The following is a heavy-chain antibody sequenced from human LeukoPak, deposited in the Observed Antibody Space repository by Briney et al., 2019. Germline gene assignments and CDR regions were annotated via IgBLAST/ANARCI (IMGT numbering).Heavy chain of an antibody. J-gene: IGHJ4*02. D-gene: IGHD3-10*01. CDR1: SGSLSNFY. CDR2: IHSTGLT. V-gene: IGHV4-59*01. Sequence: SETLSLTCTVSSGSLSNFYWTWIRQAPGKGLEWMGHIHSTGLTNYNPSLQSRITFSLDTSNNQFSLRLTSVTAADTAVYYCVRRFILDRGVDKFDYWGQGKLVIVSS. CDR3: VRRFILDRGVDKFDY.